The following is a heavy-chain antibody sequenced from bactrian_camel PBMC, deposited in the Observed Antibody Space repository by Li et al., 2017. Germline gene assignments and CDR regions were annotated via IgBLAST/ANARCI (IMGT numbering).Heavy chain of an antibody. CDR2: ISLDGIT. CDR1: GFTSNSCG. Sequence: VQLVESGGGSVQAGGSLRLSCTAPGFTSNSCGTNWYRQAAGKQREWVSSISLDGITSYADSVKGRFTISQDDRKRTLYLQMDKRKPEDTGMYYCAARLACYEDDYRRSDTFGYWGQGTQVTVS. D-gene: IGHD4*01. J-gene: IGHJ6*01. CDR3: AARLACYEDDYRRSDTFGY. V-gene: IGHV3S42*01.